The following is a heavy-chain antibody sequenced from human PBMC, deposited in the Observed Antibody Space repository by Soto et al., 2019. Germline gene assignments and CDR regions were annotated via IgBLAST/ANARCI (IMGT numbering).Heavy chain of an antibody. CDR3: ARVIYDSSGSYNVGFDY. Sequence: SETLSLTCTVSVGSISSGDYYWSWIRQPPGKGLEWIGYIYYSGSTYYNPSLKSRVTISVDTSKNQFSLKLNSVTAADTAVYYCARVIYDSSGSYNVGFDYWGQGTLVTVSS. CDR1: VGSISSGDYY. V-gene: IGHV4-30-4*01. J-gene: IGHJ4*02. D-gene: IGHD3-22*01. CDR2: IYYSGST.